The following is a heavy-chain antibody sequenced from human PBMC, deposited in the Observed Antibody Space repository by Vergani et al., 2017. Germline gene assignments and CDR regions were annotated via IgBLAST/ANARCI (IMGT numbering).Heavy chain of an antibody. D-gene: IGHD6-6*01. CDR1: GYTFTSYG. Sequence: QVQLVQSGAEVKKPGASVKVSCKASGYTFTSYGISWVRQAPGQGLEWMGWISAYNGNTNYAQKLQGRVTMTTDTSTDTAYMELSSLRSEDTAVYYCASKSSSSDAFDIWGQGTMVTVSS. CDR2: ISAYNGNT. V-gene: IGHV1-18*01. CDR3: ASKSSSSDAFDI. J-gene: IGHJ3*02.